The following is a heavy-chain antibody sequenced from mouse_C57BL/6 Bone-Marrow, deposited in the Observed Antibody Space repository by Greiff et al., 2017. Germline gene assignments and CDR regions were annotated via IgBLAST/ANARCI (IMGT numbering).Heavy chain of an antibody. V-gene: IGHV1-61*01. CDR2: IYPSDSET. J-gene: IGHJ2*01. CDR1: GYTFTSYW. CDR3: ARRYWSGSSNLDY. Sequence: QVQLQQPGAELVRPGSSVKLSCKASGYTFTSYWMDWVKQRPGQGLEWIGNIYPSDSETHYNQKFKDKATLTVDKSSSTAYMQLSSLTSDDSAVYYCARRYWSGSSNLDYWGQGTTLTVSS. D-gene: IGHD1-1*01.